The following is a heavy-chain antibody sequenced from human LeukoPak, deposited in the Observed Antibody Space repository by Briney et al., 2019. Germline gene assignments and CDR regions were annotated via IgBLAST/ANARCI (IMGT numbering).Heavy chain of an antibody. CDR2: ITPTSGAT. D-gene: IGHD3-3*02. V-gene: IGHV1-2*02. Sequence: ASVKVSCKASGYTFSDFYIHLVRQAPGQGLEYVVWITPTSGATYSPQRFQGRVTMTRDASISTAYMELSSLRSDDTAVYFCARVRLADERAWAYWGQGTLVTVSS. J-gene: IGHJ4*02. CDR1: GYTFSDFY. CDR3: ARVRLADERAWAY.